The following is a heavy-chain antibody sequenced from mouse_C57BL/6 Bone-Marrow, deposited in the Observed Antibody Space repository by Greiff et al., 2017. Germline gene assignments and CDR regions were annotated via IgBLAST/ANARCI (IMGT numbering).Heavy chain of an antibody. J-gene: IGHJ4*01. CDR1: GYTFTSYW. D-gene: IGHD1-1*01. CDR3: TRKGLYYYGSRGAFYYAMDY. Sequence: EVQLQQSGTVLARPGASVKMSCKTSGYTFTSYWMHWVKQRPGQGLEWIGAIYPGNSDTSYNQKFKGKAKLTAVTSASTAYMELSSLTNEDSAVYYCTRKGLYYYGSRGAFYYAMDYWGQGTSVTVSS. V-gene: IGHV1-5*01. CDR2: IYPGNSDT.